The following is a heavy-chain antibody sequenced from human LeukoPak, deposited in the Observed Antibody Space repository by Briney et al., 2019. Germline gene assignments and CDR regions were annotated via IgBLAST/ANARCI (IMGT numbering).Heavy chain of an antibody. J-gene: IGHJ5*02. CDR1: GGSISSGDYY. CDR2: IYYSRST. Sequence: SQTLSLTCTVSGGSISSGDYYWSWIRQPPGKGLEWIGYIYYSRSTYYNPSLKSRVTISVDTSKNQFSLKLSSVTAADTAVYYCARGLMYYDILTGYYSGYWFDPWGQGTLVTVSS. V-gene: IGHV4-30-4*01. CDR3: ARGLMYYDILTGYYSGYWFDP. D-gene: IGHD3-9*01.